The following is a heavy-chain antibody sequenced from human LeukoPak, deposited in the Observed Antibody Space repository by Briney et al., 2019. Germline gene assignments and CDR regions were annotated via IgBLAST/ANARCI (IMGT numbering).Heavy chain of an antibody. CDR3: VRRGDFWSGYRSYYFDY. CDR1: GYSFTSYW. J-gene: IGHJ4*02. D-gene: IGHD3-3*01. CDR2: IYPGDSDT. Sequence: GESLKISCKGSGYSFTSYWIGWVRQMPGKGLEWMGIIYPGDSDTRYSPSFQGQVTISADKSISTAYLQWSSLKASDTAMYYCVRRGDFWSGYRSYYFDYWGQGTLVTVSS. V-gene: IGHV5-51*01.